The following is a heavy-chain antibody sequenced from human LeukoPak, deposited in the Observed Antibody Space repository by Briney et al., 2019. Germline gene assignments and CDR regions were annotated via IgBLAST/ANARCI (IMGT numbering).Heavy chain of an antibody. J-gene: IGHJ1*01. Sequence: SETLSLTCTVSGGSISGRNYYWGWIRQPPGKWLEWIGSIYYSVSTYYNPSLKSRVSISADTSTNQFSLKVSSVTAADSAVYYCASRGISRGSEYFQPWGQGTLVTVSS. CDR3: ASRGISRGSEYFQP. D-gene: IGHD2/OR15-2a*01. CDR2: IYYSVST. V-gene: IGHV4-39*01. CDR1: GGSISGRNYY.